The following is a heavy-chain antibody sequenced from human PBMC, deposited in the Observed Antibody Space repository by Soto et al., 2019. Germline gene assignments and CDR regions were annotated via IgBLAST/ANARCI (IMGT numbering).Heavy chain of an antibody. J-gene: IGHJ6*02. CDR1: GGTFSSYA. CDR2: IIPIFGTA. Sequence: RASVKVSCKASGGTFSSYAISWVRQAPGQGLEWMGGIIPIFGTANYAQKFQGRVTITADGSTSTAYMELSSLRSEDTAVYYCAREQGNQLLPGGLYYGMDVWGQGTTVTVSS. CDR3: AREQGNQLLPGGLYYGMDV. D-gene: IGHD2-2*01. V-gene: IGHV1-69*13.